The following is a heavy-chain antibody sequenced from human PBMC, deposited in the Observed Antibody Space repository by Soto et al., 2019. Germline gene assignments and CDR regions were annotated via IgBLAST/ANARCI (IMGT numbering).Heavy chain of an antibody. J-gene: IGHJ4*02. CDR3: VKFDCSGGSCR. CDR1: GFTFSSYG. V-gene: IGHV3-30*18. Sequence: GSLRLSCAASGFTFSSYGMHWVRQAPGKGLEWVAVISYDGRGTYYTDSVKGRFTISRDNSKNTLYLQMSSLRAEDTAVYYCVKFDCSGGSCRWGQGTLVTVSS. CDR2: ISYDGRGT. D-gene: IGHD2-15*01.